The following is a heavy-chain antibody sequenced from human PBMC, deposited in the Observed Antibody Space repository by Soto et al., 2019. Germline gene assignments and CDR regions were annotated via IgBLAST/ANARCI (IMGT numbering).Heavy chain of an antibody. V-gene: IGHV1-18*01. CDR3: ARHPGPPTQENWFEP. Sequence: ASVKVSCKASGYTFFTYDISWVRQAPGQGLEWMGWISTYSGDTKYAQKFQGRVTMTTDTSTTTAYLELRSLRSDDTAVYYCARHPGPPTQENWFEPWGQGTLFTVSS. J-gene: IGHJ5*02. CDR2: ISTYSGDT. CDR1: GYTFFTYD.